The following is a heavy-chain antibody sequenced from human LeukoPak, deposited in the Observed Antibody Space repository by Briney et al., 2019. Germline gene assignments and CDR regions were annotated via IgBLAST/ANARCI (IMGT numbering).Heavy chain of an antibody. Sequence: GGSLRLSCAASGFTFSSYAMSWVRQAPGKGLGWVSAISGSGGSTYYADSVKGRFTISRDNSKNTLYLQMNSLRAEDTAVYYCAKASAMIVVVSKHFDYWGQGTLVTVSS. CDR3: AKASAMIVVVSKHFDY. J-gene: IGHJ4*02. V-gene: IGHV3-23*01. D-gene: IGHD3-22*01. CDR1: GFTFSSYA. CDR2: ISGSGGST.